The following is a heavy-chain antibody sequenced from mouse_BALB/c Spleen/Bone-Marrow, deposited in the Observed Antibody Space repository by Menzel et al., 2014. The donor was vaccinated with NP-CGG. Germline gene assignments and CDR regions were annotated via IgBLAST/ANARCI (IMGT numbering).Heavy chain of an antibody. D-gene: IGHD2-2*01. CDR2: IYPGDGDT. J-gene: IGHJ2*01. CDR3: ARGGNDAGYYFDY. Sequence: VMLVESGAELARPGASVKLSCKASGYTFTSYWMQWVKQRPGQGLEWIGAIYPGDGDTRYTQKFKGKATLTADKSSSTAYMQLSSLASEDSAVYYCARGGNDAGYYFDYWGQGTTLTVSS. CDR1: GYTFTSYW. V-gene: IGHV1-87*01.